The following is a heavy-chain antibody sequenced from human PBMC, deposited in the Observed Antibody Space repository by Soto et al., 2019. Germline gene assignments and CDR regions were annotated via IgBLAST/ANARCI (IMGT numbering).Heavy chain of an antibody. CDR3: AREGAAPGWGYFDY. Sequence: EVQLLESGGGLVQSGGSLRLSCAASGFTFSNYAMSWVRQAPGKGLEWVSTISGSGGGTYYVDSVKGRFTISRDNSKNTLYLQMNSLRAEDTAVYYCAREGAAPGWGYFDYWGQGTLVTVSA. CDR1: GFTFSNYA. V-gene: IGHV3-23*01. J-gene: IGHJ4*02. D-gene: IGHD6-13*01. CDR2: ISGSGGGT.